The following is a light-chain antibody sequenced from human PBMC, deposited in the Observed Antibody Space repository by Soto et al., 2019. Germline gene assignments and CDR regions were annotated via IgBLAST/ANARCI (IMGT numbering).Light chain of an antibody. CDR3: SSYTTSRTLYV. V-gene: IGLV2-14*01. Sequence: QSALAQPASVSGSPGQSITISCTGTSSDVGAYNYICWYQQHPGKAPKLMIYEVSNRPSGVSNRFSGSKSGNTASLTISGPHTEEQPDSYCSSYTTSRTLYVFGTGTKVTV. J-gene: IGLJ1*01. CDR1: SSDVGAYNY. CDR2: EVS.